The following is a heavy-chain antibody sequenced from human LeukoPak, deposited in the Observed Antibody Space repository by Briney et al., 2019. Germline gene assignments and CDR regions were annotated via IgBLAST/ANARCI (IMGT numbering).Heavy chain of an antibody. Sequence: ASVKVSCKASGYTFTGYYIHWVRQAPGQGLEWMGWINPNIGGTNYAQKFQGRVTMTRDTSISTACMELSSLRSDDTAVYYCAREGPLRLPYFDPWGQGTLVTVSS. CDR2: INPNIGGT. D-gene: IGHD5/OR15-5a*01. CDR1: GYTFTGYY. CDR3: AREGPLRLPYFDP. V-gene: IGHV1-2*02. J-gene: IGHJ5*02.